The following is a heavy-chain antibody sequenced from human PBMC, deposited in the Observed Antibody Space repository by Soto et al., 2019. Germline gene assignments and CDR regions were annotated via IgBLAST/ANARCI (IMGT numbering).Heavy chain of an antibody. D-gene: IGHD5-12*01. CDR3: ARDYSGYDLTLNRFDP. Sequence: ASVKVSCKASGYTFTSYCISWVLQAPVQGLEWMGWIIAYNGNTNYAQKLQGRVTMTTDTSTSTAYMELRSLRSDDTAVYYCARDYSGYDLTLNRFDPWGQGTLVTVSS. CDR2: IIAYNGNT. J-gene: IGHJ5*02. CDR1: GYTFTSYC. V-gene: IGHV1-18*01.